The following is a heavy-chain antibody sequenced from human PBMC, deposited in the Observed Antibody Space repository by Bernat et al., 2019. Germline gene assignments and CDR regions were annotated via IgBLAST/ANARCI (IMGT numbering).Heavy chain of an antibody. J-gene: IGHJ3*02. D-gene: IGHD3-3*01. V-gene: IGHV3-11*01. CDR1: GFTFSDYY. CDR2: ISSSGSTI. Sequence: QVQLVESGGGLVKPGGSLRLSRAASGFTFSDYYMSWIRQAPGKGLEWVSYISSSGSTIYYADSVKGRFTISRDNAKNSLYLQMNSLRAEDTAVYYCARDQYYDFWSGSHDAFDIWGQGTMVTVSS. CDR3: ARDQYYDFWSGSHDAFDI.